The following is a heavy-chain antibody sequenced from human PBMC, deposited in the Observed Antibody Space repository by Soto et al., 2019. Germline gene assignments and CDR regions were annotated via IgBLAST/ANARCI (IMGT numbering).Heavy chain of an antibody. CDR3: AKDVGVVPAAIADYFDY. V-gene: IGHV3-23*01. CDR1: GFTFSSYA. J-gene: IGHJ4*02. CDR2: ISGSGGST. D-gene: IGHD2-2*01. Sequence: EVQLLESGGGLVQPGGSLRLSCAASGFTFSSYAMSWVRQAPGKGLEWVSAISGSGGSTYYADSVKGRFTISRDNSKNTLYLQMSSLRAEDTAVYYCAKDVGVVPAAIADYFDYWGQGTLVTVSS.